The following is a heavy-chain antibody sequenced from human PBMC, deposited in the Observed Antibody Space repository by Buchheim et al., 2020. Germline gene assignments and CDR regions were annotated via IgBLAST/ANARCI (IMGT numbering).Heavy chain of an antibody. Sequence: EVQLLESGGGLVQPGGSLRLSCAASGFTFSSYAMSWVRQVPGKGLEWVSSISDSGVTTSFADSVKGRFTISRDTSKNTPYLQMNSLRAEDTAVYYCAEAIRASDYWGQGTL. V-gene: IGHV3-23*01. D-gene: IGHD3-10*01. CDR2: ISDSGVTT. CDR3: AEAIRASDY. J-gene: IGHJ4*02. CDR1: GFTFSSYA.